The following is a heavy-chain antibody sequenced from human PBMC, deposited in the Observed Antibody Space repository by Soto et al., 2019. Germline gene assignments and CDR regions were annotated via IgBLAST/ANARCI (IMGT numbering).Heavy chain of an antibody. D-gene: IGHD6-6*01. V-gene: IGHV1-46*01. J-gene: IGHJ5*02. CDR1: GYTFTSYY. Sequence: QVQLVQSGAEVKKPGASVKVSCKASGYTFTSYYMHWVRQAPGQGLEWMGIINPSGGSTSYAQKFQGRVPMTRDTSTSTVYMELSSLRSEDTAVYYCARERSLIAARSSPFDPWGQGTLVTVSS. CDR2: INPSGGST. CDR3: ARERSLIAARSSPFDP.